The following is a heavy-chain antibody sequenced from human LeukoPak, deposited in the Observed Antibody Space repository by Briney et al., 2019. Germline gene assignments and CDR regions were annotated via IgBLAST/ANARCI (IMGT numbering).Heavy chain of an antibody. J-gene: IGHJ5*02. Sequence: ASVKVSCKALGYTFTNYGISWVRQAPGQGLEWLGRINTFNSDSNYAQKFQDRITVTTDKSTTTAYMELKNLTSDDTAVYYCARDRGLVRHTNWLDPWGQGTLVTVSS. CDR2: INTFNSDS. D-gene: IGHD3-10*01. CDR1: GYTFTNYG. V-gene: IGHV1-18*01. CDR3: ARDRGLVRHTNWLDP.